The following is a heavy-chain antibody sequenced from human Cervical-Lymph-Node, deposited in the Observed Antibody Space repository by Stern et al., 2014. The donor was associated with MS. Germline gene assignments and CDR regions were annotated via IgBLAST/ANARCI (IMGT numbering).Heavy chain of an antibody. D-gene: IGHD3-9*01. Sequence: VKLEESGAEDKKPGSSEQVPCRPSGGTFISFAISWVRQAPGQGLEWLGDIDPNFGTNNHAQKIPDRVKITADKSTNTAYMEVSSLTSDDTAVYYCAGPRYNYWGQGTLVIVSS. CDR2: IDPNFGTN. CDR3: AGPRYNY. CDR1: GGTFISFA. J-gene: IGHJ4*02. V-gene: IGHV1-69*06.